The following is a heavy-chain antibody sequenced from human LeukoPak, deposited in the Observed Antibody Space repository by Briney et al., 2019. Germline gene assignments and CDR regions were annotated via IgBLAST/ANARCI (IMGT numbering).Heavy chain of an antibody. J-gene: IGHJ4*02. CDR1: GFTFSSYW. V-gene: IGHV3-74*01. D-gene: IGHD6-19*01. CDR3: ARETGWRRVDY. Sequence: GGSLRLSCAASGFTFSSYWMHWVRQAPGKGLVWVSRIKSDGSSTSYADSVKGRFTISRDNAKNTLYLQMNSLRAEDTAVYYCARETGWRRVDYWGQGTLVTVSS. CDR2: IKSDGSST.